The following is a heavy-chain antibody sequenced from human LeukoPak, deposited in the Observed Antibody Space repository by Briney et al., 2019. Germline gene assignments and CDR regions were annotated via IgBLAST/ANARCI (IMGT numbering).Heavy chain of an antibody. D-gene: IGHD3-22*01. CDR2: IYSSGST. CDR3: VRDHYYNSSGYTFRY. V-gene: IGHV4-59*01. J-gene: IGHJ1*01. CDR1: GGSISNYY. Sequence: SETLSLTCTVSGGSISNYYWSWIRQPPGKGPEWIGYIYSSGSTDYSPSLKSRVTISVDTSNNQFSLKLSSVTAADTAVYYCVRDHYYNSSGYTFRYWGQGTLVTVSS.